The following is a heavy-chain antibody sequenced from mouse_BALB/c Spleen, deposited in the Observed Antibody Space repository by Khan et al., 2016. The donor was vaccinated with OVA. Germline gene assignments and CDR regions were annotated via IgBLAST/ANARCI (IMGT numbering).Heavy chain of an antibody. D-gene: IGHD1-2*01. V-gene: IGHV3-2*02. J-gene: IGHJ2*01. CDR2: ISYSGST. Sequence: SGPGLVKPSQSLSLTCTVTGYSITSGYGWNWIRQFPGNKLEWLGYISYSGSTNYNPSLKSRISITRDTSKNQFFLQLNSVTTEDTATYYCARTARIKYWGQGTTLTVSS. CDR3: ARTARIKY. CDR1: GYSITSGYG.